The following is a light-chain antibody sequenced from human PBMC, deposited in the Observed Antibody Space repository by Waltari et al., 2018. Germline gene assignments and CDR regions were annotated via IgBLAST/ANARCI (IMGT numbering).Light chain of an antibody. CDR2: LGS. J-gene: IGKJ1*01. Sequence: DIVMTPSPLSLPVTPGEPASISCRSSQSLLHTNAYNYLDWYLQKPGHSPQLLIYLGSNRASGVPDRLSGSGSGTDFTRRISRVEAEDVGVYYCMQALQTPWTVGQGTKVEIK. CDR3: MQALQTPWT. CDR1: QSLLHTNAYNY. V-gene: IGKV2-28*01.